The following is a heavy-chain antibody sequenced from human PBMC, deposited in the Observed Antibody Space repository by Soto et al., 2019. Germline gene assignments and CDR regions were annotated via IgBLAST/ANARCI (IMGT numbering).Heavy chain of an antibody. CDR1: GGSISSYY. J-gene: IGHJ6*02. Sequence: QVQLQESGPGLVKPSETLSLTCTVSGGSISSYYWSWIRQPAGKGLEWIGRIYASGSSSYNPSLKSRVTMSLITSKNQFSLKRTSVTAADTAVYYCARDTYSYGLDVWGQGTSVTASS. V-gene: IGHV4-4*07. CDR2: IYASGSS. CDR3: ARDTYSYGLDV.